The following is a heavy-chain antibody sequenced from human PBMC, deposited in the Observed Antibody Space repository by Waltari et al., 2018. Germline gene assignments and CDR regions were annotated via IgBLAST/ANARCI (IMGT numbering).Heavy chain of an antibody. CDR1: GYIFPRYA. Sequence: QVQLVQSGAEVKKPGDSVKVSCRASGYIFPRYAIHWVRQAPGQRLEWMGWINIGNGNTRYSQRFQDRVSITRDTSASTAYMDLSSLRSEDTAVYYCARDSGSGSLHHWGQGTLVTVSS. CDR3: ARDSGSGSLHH. V-gene: IGHV1-3*04. D-gene: IGHD3-10*01. J-gene: IGHJ4*02. CDR2: INIGNGNT.